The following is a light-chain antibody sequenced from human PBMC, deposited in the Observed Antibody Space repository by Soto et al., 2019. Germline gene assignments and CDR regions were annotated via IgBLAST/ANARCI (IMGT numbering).Light chain of an antibody. CDR2: GAT. Sequence: EIVLTQSPDTLSVSPGEGVTLSCTASQSVTSDYVAWYQQKAGQAPRLLIYGATTGATGLPDRFSGSGSGTDLTLTISRLEPEDFAVYYCQHYGGAPYTFGQGTNLQI. J-gene: IGKJ2*01. V-gene: IGKV3-20*01. CDR1: QSVTSDY. CDR3: QHYGGAPYT.